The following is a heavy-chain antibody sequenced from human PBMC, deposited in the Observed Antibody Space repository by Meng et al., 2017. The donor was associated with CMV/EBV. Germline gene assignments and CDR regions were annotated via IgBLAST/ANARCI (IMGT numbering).Heavy chain of an antibody. CDR3: WRFGVSQGFDD. CDR2: ISSSSSTI. J-gene: IGHJ4*02. D-gene: IGHD3-10*01. CDR1: GFTFSSYS. V-gene: IGHV3-48*04. Sequence: GESLKISCAASGFTFSSYSMNWVRQAPGKGLEWVSYISSSSSTIYYADSVKGRFTISRDNAKNSLYLQMNSLRAEDTAVYYCWRFGVSQGFDDWGQGTLVTVSS.